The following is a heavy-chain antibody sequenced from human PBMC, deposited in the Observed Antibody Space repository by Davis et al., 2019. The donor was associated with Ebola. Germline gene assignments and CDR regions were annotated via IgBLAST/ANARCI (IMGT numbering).Heavy chain of an antibody. V-gene: IGHV3-30-3*02. Sequence: GESLKISCAASGFTFSSYAMHWVRQAPGKGLEWVAVISYDGSNKYYADSVKGRFTFSRDNSKNTLYLQMNSLRAEDTAVYYCAKGFVRGTIDYWGQGTLVTVSS. D-gene: IGHD3-10*01. CDR3: AKGFVRGTIDY. CDR1: GFTFSSYA. J-gene: IGHJ4*02. CDR2: ISYDGSNK.